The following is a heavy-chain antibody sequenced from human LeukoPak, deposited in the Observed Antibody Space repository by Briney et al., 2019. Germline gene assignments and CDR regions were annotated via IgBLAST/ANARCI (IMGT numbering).Heavy chain of an antibody. D-gene: IGHD6-19*01. CDR3: ARDPGTVADPYFDY. V-gene: IGHV3-21*01. J-gene: IGHJ4*02. CDR2: ISSSSGHI. Sequence: PGGSLRLSCLASGYTFSSYSINWVRQPPGKGLEWVSSISSSSGHIHYADSVKGRFTISRDNANNSLYLQMNSLRDEDTAVYYCARDPGTVADPYFDYWGQGSLVTVSS. CDR1: GYTFSSYS.